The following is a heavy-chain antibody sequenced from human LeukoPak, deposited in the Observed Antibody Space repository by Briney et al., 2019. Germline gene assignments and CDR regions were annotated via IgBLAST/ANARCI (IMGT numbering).Heavy chain of an antibody. Sequence: GGSLRLSCVVSGFIFNNYDMSWVRQAPGRGLEWVSAISGSGGSTYYADSVKGRFTISRDNSKNTLYLQMNSLRVEDTAIYYCAKVTVTMAATGDYWGQGTLVTVSS. D-gene: IGHD2-15*01. CDR3: AKVTVTMAATGDY. CDR2: ISGSGGST. CDR1: GFIFNNYD. V-gene: IGHV3-23*01. J-gene: IGHJ4*02.